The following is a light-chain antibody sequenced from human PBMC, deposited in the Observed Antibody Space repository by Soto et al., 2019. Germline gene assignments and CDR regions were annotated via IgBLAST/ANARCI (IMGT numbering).Light chain of an antibody. Sequence: AIRMTQSPSSFSASTGDRVTITCRASQGISNYLAWYQQRPGKAPELLIYAASTLHSGVPSRFSGSGSGTEFTLTISSLQPEDFATYYCQQSGSSFYTFGQGTKLEIK. CDR2: AAS. CDR3: QQSGSSFYT. J-gene: IGKJ2*01. CDR1: QGISNY. V-gene: IGKV1-8*01.